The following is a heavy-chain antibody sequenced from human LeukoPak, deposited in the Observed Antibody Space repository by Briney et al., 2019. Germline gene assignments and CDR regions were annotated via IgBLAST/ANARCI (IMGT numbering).Heavy chain of an antibody. D-gene: IGHD3-3*01. J-gene: IGHJ4*02. CDR2: ISGSGSNT. CDR3: ARGPLEWPGGD. V-gene: IGHV3-23*01. CDR1: GFTFSSYA. Sequence: GGSLRLSCAASGFTFSSYAMSWVRQAPGKGLEWVSAISGSGSNTYYADSVKGRFTISRDNSKNTLYLQMNSLRAEDTAVYYCARGPLEWPGGDWGQGTLVTVSS.